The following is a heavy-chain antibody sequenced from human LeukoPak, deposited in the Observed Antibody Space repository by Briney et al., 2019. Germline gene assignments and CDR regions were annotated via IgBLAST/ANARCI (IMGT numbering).Heavy chain of an antibody. V-gene: IGHV3-48*04. Sequence: GGSLRLSCAASGFTFSSHSMNWVRQAPGKGLEWVSYISSSSSTICYADSVKGRFTISRDNAKNSLYLQMNSLRAEDTAVYYCANQVARLWYFDSWGQGTLVTVSS. CDR2: ISSSSSTI. CDR1: GFTFSSHS. J-gene: IGHJ4*02. CDR3: ANQVARLWYFDS. D-gene: IGHD3-16*01.